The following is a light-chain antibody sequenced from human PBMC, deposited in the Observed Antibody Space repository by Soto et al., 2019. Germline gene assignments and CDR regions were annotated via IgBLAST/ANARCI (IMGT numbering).Light chain of an antibody. CDR2: GAS. CDR3: QQYVYWPT. V-gene: IGKV3-15*01. Sequence: EMVMTQSPATLSVSTGERATLSCRASQSVGINLAWHQQNPGQAPRLLIYGASTRATGIPARFSGGASGKFSTLTISILQAEDSAVYCCQQYVYWPTFGQGTKVDIK. CDR1: QSVGIN. J-gene: IGKJ1*01.